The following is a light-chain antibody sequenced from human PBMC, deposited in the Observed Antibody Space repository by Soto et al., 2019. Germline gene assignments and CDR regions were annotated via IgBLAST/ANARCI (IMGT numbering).Light chain of an antibody. CDR3: QHYNNWPIT. CDR1: QSVSSN. J-gene: IGKJ5*01. CDR2: GAS. Sequence: EIVMTQFPATLSLSPGERATLSCRASQSVSSNLAWYQQKPGQAPRLLIYGASTRATGIPARFSGSGSGTEFTLTISSLKYEDCGVYFCQHYNNWPITFGQGTRLEIK. V-gene: IGKV3-15*01.